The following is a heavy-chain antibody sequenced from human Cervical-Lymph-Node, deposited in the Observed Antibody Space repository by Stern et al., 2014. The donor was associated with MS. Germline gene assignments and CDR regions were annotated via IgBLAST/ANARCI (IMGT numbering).Heavy chain of an antibody. J-gene: IGHJ6*02. Sequence: QVHLVESGAEVKKPGSSVKVSCKASGGNFKSFAITWVRQAPGQGLEWVGGIIPILATANYGQKFLGRVTITADESTRPAYLRQSSLRYEDTAVYYCARDRAPALGVGYYYGMDVWGQGTTVTVSS. CDR1: GGNFKSFA. D-gene: IGHD2-8*01. CDR2: IIPILATA. CDR3: ARDRAPALGVGYYYGMDV. V-gene: IGHV1-69*01.